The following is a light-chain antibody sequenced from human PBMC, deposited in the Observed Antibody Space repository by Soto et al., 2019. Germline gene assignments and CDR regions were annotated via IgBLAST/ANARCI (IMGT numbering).Light chain of an antibody. V-gene: IGLV2-14*01. J-gene: IGLJ2*01. CDR3: TSYTSASTQV. Sequence: QSALTQPASVSGSPGQSITISCTGTSSDVGGYNYVSWYQQHPGQAPTLIIYDVSNRPSGVSNRFSGSKSGNTASLTISGLQAEDVADYYCTSYTSASTQVFGGGTKLTVL. CDR2: DVS. CDR1: SSDVGGYNY.